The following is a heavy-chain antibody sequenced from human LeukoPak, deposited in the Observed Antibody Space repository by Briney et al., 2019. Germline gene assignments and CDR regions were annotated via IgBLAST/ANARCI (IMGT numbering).Heavy chain of an antibody. J-gene: IGHJ4*02. CDR3: AKDYAPTYYYDSSGYFPDY. D-gene: IGHD3-22*01. CDR2: ISSSSGTI. CDR1: GFTFSGYA. Sequence: GGSLRLSCAASGFTFSGYAMNWVRQAPGKGLEWVAYISSSSGTIYYTDSVKGRFTISRDNAKNSVFLQMSSLSGGDTAIYYCAKDYAPTYYYDSSGYFPDYWGQGTLVTVSS. V-gene: IGHV3-48*01.